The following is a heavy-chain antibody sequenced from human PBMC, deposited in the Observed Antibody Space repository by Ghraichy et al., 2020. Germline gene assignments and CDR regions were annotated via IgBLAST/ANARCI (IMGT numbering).Heavy chain of an antibody. CDR3: AKDNGDYGGEFDY. D-gene: IGHD4-17*01. CDR2: ISYDGSNK. J-gene: IGHJ4*02. V-gene: IGHV3-30*18. CDR1: GFTFSSYG. Sequence: GGSLRLSCAASGFTFSSYGMHWVRQAPGKGLEWVAVISYDGSNKYYADSVKGRFTISRDNSKNTLYLQMNSLRAEDTAVYYCAKDNGDYGGEFDYWGQGTLVTVSS.